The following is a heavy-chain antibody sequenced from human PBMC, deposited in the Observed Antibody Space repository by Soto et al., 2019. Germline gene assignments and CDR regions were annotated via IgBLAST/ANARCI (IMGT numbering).Heavy chain of an antibody. D-gene: IGHD2-2*01. CDR2: IYYSGST. CDR1: GGSISSSSYF. J-gene: IGHJ5*02. V-gene: IGHV4-39*01. CDR3: ATSTWFDP. Sequence: QLQLQESGPGLVKPSETLSLTCTVSGGSISSSSYFWGWIRQPPGKGLEWIGTIYYSGSTYYNPSRKSRVSISVDPSKHQFSLTLSSVTAADPAVYYCATSTWFDPWGQGTLVTVSS.